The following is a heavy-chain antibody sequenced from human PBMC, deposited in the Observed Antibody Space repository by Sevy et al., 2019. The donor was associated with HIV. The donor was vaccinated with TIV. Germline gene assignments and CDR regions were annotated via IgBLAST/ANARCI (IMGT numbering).Heavy chain of an antibody. CDR2: IYYSGST. D-gene: IGHD2-2*01. V-gene: IGHV4-59*01. J-gene: IGHJ6*02. CDR3: ASSGVVVPANYYGMDV. Sequence: SETLSLTCTVSGGSISSYYWSWIRQPPGKGLEWIGYIYYSGSTNYNPSLKSRVTISVDTSKNQFSLKLSSVTAADTAVYYCASSGVVVPANYYGMDVWGQGTTVTVSS. CDR1: GGSISSYY.